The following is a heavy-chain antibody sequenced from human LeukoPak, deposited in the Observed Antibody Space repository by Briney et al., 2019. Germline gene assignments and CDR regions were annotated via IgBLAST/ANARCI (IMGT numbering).Heavy chain of an antibody. J-gene: IGHJ6*02. D-gene: IGHD5-18*01. CDR2: IKQDGSEK. CDR1: GFTFSSYA. CDR3: ARDRPVDTAMVRYYYYYGMDV. Sequence: GGSLRLSCAASGFTFSSYAMSWVRQAPGKGLEWVANIKQDGSEKYYVDSVKGRFTISRDNAKNSLYLQMNSLRAEDTAVYYCARDRPVDTAMVRYYYYYGMDVWGQGTTVTVSS. V-gene: IGHV3-7*01.